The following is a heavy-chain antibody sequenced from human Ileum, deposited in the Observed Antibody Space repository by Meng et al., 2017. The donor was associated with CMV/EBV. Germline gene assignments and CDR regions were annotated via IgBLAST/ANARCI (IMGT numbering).Heavy chain of an antibody. V-gene: IGHV3-23*01. J-gene: IGHJ4*02. CDR2: ILGSGDRT. Sequence: VQVLAAGGGVSQPGGGSLRLSCAASGFTFSNYDMTWLRQTPGKGPEWVAGILGSGDRTYYGDSVKGRFTISRDNAKNMAYLQMNSLTVDDTAIYYCASHAYGMTKGWGQGALVTVSS. CDR3: ASHAYGMTKG. CDR1: GFTFSNYD. D-gene: IGHD4-17*01.